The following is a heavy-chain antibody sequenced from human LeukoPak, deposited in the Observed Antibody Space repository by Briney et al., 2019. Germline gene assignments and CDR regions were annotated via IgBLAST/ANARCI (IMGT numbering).Heavy chain of an antibody. CDR2: IKQDVSEK. V-gene: IGHV3-7*01. D-gene: IGHD3-22*01. J-gene: IGHJ4*02. Sequence: TGGSLRLSCAASGFTFSSYWMSWVRQAPGKGLEWVANIKQDVSEKYYVDSVKGRFTISRDNAKNSLYLQMNSLRAEDTAVYYCARDAPYYYDSTPGYWGQGTLVTVSS. CDR1: GFTFSSYW. CDR3: ARDAPYYYDSTPGY.